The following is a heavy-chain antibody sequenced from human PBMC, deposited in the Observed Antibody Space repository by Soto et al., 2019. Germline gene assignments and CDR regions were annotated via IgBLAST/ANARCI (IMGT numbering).Heavy chain of an antibody. J-gene: IGHJ4*02. CDR1: GYTFSTYG. D-gene: IGHD3-10*01. Sequence: QVQLVQSETEVAEPGALVRLSCKTSGYTFSTYGLSWVRQAPGQGLEWMGWTVAISESTIYAQKFQGRVTVTTDRSTHTGYLELSRLTSDDTALYYCARVAGYGSGSRHFDNWGQGTLVTVSS. CDR3: ARVAGYGSGSRHFDN. V-gene: IGHV1-18*01. CDR2: TVAISEST.